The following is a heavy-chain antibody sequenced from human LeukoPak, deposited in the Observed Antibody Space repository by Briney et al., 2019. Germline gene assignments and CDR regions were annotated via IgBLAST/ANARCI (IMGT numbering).Heavy chain of an antibody. D-gene: IGHD3-16*01. V-gene: IGHV5-10-1*01. CDR1: GYRFTNYW. CDR3: ATLILRAAPYYLDY. Sequence: GESLKISCKGSGYRFTNYWISWVRQMPGKGLEWMGRIDPSDSYTDYSPSFQGHVTFSADKSITTAYLQWSSLKASGTAMYYCATLILRAAPYYLDYWGQGTLVTVSS. CDR2: IDPSDSYT. J-gene: IGHJ4*02.